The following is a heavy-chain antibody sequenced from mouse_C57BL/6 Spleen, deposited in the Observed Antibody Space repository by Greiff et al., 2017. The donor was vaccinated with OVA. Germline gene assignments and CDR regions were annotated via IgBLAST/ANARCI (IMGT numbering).Heavy chain of an antibody. J-gene: IGHJ2*01. Sequence: VKVVESGPGLVAPSQCLSITCTVSGFSLTSYAISWVRQPPGKGLEWLGVIWTGGGTNYNSALKSRLSISKDNSKSQVFLKKNSLQTDDTARYYCARKVTGTGSYCDYWGQGTTLTVSS. CDR3: ARKVTGTGSYCDY. CDR1: GFSLTSYA. V-gene: IGHV2-9-1*01. CDR2: IWTGGGT. D-gene: IGHD4-1*01.